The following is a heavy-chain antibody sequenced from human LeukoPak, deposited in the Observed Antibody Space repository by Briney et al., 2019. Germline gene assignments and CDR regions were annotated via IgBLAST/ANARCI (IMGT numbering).Heavy chain of an antibody. Sequence: GGSLRLSCAASGFSFNSYWMSWVRQAPGKGLEWVANIKQDGSEKYYVDSVKGRFTISRDNAKSSLYLQMNSLRAEDTARYYCARGTWNFDLWGRGTLLSVSS. CDR2: IKQDGSEK. V-gene: IGHV3-7*04. J-gene: IGHJ2*01. CDR1: GFSFNSYW. CDR3: ARGTWNFDL.